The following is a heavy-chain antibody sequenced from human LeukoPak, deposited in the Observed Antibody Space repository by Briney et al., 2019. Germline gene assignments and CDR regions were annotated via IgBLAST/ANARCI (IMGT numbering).Heavy chain of an antibody. Sequence: KPSETPSLICAVYGDSLSGYYWGWIRQPPGKGLGWIGEINHSGSTNYNPSLKSRVTVSVDTSKNQFSLKLTSVTAADTAVYYCARRVRIAAPFNPWGQGTLVIVSS. V-gene: IGHV4-34*01. J-gene: IGHJ5*02. D-gene: IGHD6-13*01. CDR2: INHSGST. CDR3: ARRVRIAAPFNP. CDR1: GDSLSGYY.